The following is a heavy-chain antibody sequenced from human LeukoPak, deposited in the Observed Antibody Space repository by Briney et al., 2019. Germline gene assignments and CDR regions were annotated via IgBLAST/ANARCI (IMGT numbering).Heavy chain of an antibody. V-gene: IGHV4-59*12. CDR1: GGSISSYY. Sequence: KPSETLSLTCTVSGGSISSYYWSWIRQPPGKGLEWIGYIYYSGSTNYSPSLKSRLTISVDTSKNQFSLKLSSVTAADTAVYYCAIRTDVDIVATTFDYWGQGTLVTVSS. CDR3: AIRTDVDIVATTFDY. CDR2: IYYSGST. D-gene: IGHD5-12*01. J-gene: IGHJ4*02.